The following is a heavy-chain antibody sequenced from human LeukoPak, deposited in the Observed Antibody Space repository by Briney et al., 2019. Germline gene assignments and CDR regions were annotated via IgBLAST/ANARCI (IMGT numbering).Heavy chain of an antibody. J-gene: IGHJ4*02. CDR2: IRPDGSEK. CDR3: ARVAPYRRGHYYFDY. D-gene: IGHD3-10*01. V-gene: IGHV3-7*01. Sequence: GGSLRLSCETSGFSFSTYWMSWVRQAPGKGLEWVANIRPDGSEKYYVDSVKGRFTISRDNAKNSLYLQMNSLRAEDTAVYYCARVAPYRRGHYYFDYWGQGTLVTVSS. CDR1: GFSFSTYW.